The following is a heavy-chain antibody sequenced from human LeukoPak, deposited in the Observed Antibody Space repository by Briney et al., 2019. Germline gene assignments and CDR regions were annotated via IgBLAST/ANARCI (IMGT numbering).Heavy chain of an antibody. CDR3: ARGNGDYYFDY. V-gene: IGHV4-59*08. CDR1: GGSIRSYY. CDR2: MYHGGNT. Sequence: SETLSLTCTVSGGSIRSYYWSWIRQPPGKGLEWIGYMYHGGNTNYNPSLKSRVTISLDTSKNQFSLRLSSVTAADTAVYYCARGNGDYYFDYWGQGTLVTVSS. D-gene: IGHD3-10*01. J-gene: IGHJ4*02.